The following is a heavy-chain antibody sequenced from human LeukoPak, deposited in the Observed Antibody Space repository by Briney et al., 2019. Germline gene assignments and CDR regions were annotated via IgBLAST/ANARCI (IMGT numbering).Heavy chain of an antibody. CDR3: AKEKKSGGWPLDY. CDR2: IGYGGSHT. V-gene: IGHV3-23*01. D-gene: IGHD2-15*01. Sequence: GGSLRLSCVASGFTFSRYAMSWVRQAPGKGLEWVAGIGYGGSHTSYADSVTGRFTISRDNSKNTMSLQMNSLRADDTAVYYCAKEKKSGGWPLDYWGQGALVTVSS. CDR1: GFTFSRYA. J-gene: IGHJ4*02.